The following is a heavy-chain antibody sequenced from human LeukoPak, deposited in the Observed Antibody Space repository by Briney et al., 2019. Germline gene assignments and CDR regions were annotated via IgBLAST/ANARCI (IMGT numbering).Heavy chain of an antibody. D-gene: IGHD6-19*01. Sequence: APVKVSCKASGGTFTSYTISWVRQSPGQGLEWMGRIIAILGIAICAQKFHGRVTITADKSTSTAYVELSSLRSDDTAVYYCAPSVGFYPWGQGALVTVSS. V-gene: IGHV1-69*02. CDR3: APSVGFYP. CDR1: GGTFTSYT. CDR2: IIAILGIA. J-gene: IGHJ5*02.